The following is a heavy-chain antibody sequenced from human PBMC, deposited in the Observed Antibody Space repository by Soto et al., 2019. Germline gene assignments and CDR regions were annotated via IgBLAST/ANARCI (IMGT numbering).Heavy chain of an antibody. V-gene: IGHV4-59*01. CDR2: IYYSGST. J-gene: IGHJ4*02. CDR1: GGSISSYY. CDR3: ARNQDTAMVIRY. D-gene: IGHD5-18*01. Sequence: SETLSLTCTVSGGSISSYYWSWIRQPPGKGLEWIGYIYYSGSTNYNPSLKSRVTISVDTSKNQFSLKLSSVTAADTAVYYCARNQDTAMVIRYWGQGTLVTVSS.